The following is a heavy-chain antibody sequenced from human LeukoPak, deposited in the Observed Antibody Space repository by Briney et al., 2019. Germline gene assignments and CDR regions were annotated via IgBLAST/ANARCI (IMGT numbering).Heavy chain of an antibody. CDR1: GVRISRFF. Sequence: SETLSLICTNSGVRISRFFWSWVRQPPGKGLEWIGNIYNGVPTFFNPSLKSRVSISVDTSKGQFSLQLASVTAADTAVYYCVLSTGWPGINYWGQGILVTVSS. J-gene: IGHJ4*02. V-gene: IGHV4-4*09. D-gene: IGHD6-19*01. CDR3: VLSTGWPGINY. CDR2: IYNGVPT.